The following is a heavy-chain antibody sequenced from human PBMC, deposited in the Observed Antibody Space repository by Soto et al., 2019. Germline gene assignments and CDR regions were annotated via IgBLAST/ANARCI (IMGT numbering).Heavy chain of an antibody. CDR1: GYTFTSYG. V-gene: IGHV1-18*01. J-gene: IGHJ4*02. CDR3: AREMVRGVGSDY. D-gene: IGHD3-10*01. Sequence: QVQLVQSGAEVKKPGASVKVSCKASGYTFTSYGIIWVRQAPGQGLEWMGWISTYNGNTKYAQKLQGRVTMTTDTSTSTAYMELRSLRFDDTAVVYSAREMVRGVGSDYWGQGTLVTVSS. CDR2: ISTYNGNT.